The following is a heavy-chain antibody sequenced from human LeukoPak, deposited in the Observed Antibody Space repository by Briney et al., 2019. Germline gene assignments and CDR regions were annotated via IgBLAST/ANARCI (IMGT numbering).Heavy chain of an antibody. D-gene: IGHD6-13*01. CDR3: AGGSRVAAAGSDAFDI. CDR2: IYSGGST. CDR1: GFTVSGNY. V-gene: IGHV3-53*01. Sequence: GGSLRLSCAASGFTVSGNYMSWVRQAPGKGLEWVSVIYSGGSTYYADSVKGRFTISRDSSKNTLFLQMNSLRAEDTAVYYCAGGSRVAAAGSDAFDIWGQGTMVTVSS. J-gene: IGHJ3*02.